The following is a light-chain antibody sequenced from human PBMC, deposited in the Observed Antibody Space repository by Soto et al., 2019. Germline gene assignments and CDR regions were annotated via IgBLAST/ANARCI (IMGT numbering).Light chain of an antibody. J-gene: IGKJ1*01. Sequence: EIVVTQSPATLSASPGGRVTLTCRASQFVSTRLAWYQQRPGQVPRLLIYDAYTRALGISARFSGSGSGTEFTRTITSLQSEDFALYYCQEYFQWPPGMFGPGTKVDIK. CDR1: QFVSTR. CDR3: QEYFQWPPGM. CDR2: DAY. V-gene: IGKV3-15*01.